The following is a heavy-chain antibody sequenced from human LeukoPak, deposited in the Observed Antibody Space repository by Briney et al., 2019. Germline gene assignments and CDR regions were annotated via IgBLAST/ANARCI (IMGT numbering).Heavy chain of an antibody. J-gene: IGHJ4*02. CDR2: INHSGST. V-gene: IGHV4-34*01. CDR3: ARARVKLGYCSGGSCYSTLDY. CDR1: GGSFSGYY. D-gene: IGHD2-15*01. Sequence: PSETLSLTCAVYGGSFSGYYWSWIRQPPGKGLEWIGEINHSGSTNYNPSLKSRVTISVDTSKNQFSLKLSSVTAADTAVYYCARARVKLGYCSGGSCYSTLDYWGQGTLVTVSS.